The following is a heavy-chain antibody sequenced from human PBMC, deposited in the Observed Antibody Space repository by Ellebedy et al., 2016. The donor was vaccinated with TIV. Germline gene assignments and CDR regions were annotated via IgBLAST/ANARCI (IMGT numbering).Heavy chain of an antibody. CDR2: ISQDGSNK. D-gene: IGHD3-16*01. CDR3: AKGLGDHWAFDT. CDR1: GFSFTSYG. V-gene: IGHV3-30*18. J-gene: IGHJ3*02. Sequence: GGSLRLXXAASGFSFTSYGMHWVRQAPGMGLEWVASISQDGSNKYYTDSVKGRFTISRDNFKTTLYVQMDSLRVEDTAVYFCAKGLGDHWAFDTWGQGTEVTVSS.